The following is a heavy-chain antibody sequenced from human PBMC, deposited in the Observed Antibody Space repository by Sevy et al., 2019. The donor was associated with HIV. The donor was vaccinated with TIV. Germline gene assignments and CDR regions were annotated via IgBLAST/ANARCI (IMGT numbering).Heavy chain of an antibody. D-gene: IGHD1-26*01. Sequence: SETLSLTCTVSGGSISSYYWSWIRQPPGKGLEWIGYIYYSGSTNYNPSLKSRVTISVDTSKNQFSLKLSSVTTADTAVYYCAREIVGASYFDYWGQGTLVTVSS. CDR2: IYYSGST. J-gene: IGHJ4*02. CDR3: AREIVGASYFDY. CDR1: GGSISSYY. V-gene: IGHV4-59*01.